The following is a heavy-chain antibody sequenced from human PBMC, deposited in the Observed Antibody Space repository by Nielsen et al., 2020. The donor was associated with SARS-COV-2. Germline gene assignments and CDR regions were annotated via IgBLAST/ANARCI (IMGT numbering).Heavy chain of an antibody. V-gene: IGHV3-30*04. D-gene: IGHD2-8*01. J-gene: IGHJ6*02. CDR2: ISYDGSNE. CDR3: ARDRVVYVYYYGMDV. Sequence: WIRQPPGKGLEWVAVISYDGSNEYYADSVKGRFTISRDNAKNSLYLQMNSLRAEDTAVYYCARDRVVYVYYYGMDVWGQGTTVTVSS.